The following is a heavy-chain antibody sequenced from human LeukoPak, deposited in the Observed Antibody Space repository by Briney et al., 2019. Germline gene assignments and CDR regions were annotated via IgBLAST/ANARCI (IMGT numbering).Heavy chain of an antibody. D-gene: IGHD2-21*01. CDR1: GFIFSSHW. CDR2: ISSDGWRT. V-gene: IGHV3-74*01. Sequence: GGSLRLSCAASGFIFSSHWMHWVRQAPGKGLVWVSRISSDGWRTSYADSVKGRFTASRDNAENTLYLQMNSLRAEDTAVYYCARVSQFPGISSDYWGQGSLVTVSS. CDR3: ARVSQFPGISSDY. J-gene: IGHJ4*02.